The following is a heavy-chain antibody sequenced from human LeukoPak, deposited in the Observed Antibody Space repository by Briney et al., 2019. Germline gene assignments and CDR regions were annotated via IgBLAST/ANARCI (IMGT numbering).Heavy chain of an antibody. J-gene: IGHJ4*02. CDR2: INHSGST. V-gene: IGHV4-34*01. CDR3: ARGRGGTVNY. D-gene: IGHD4-17*01. Sequence: PSETLSLTCAVYGGSFSGYYWSWIRQPPGKGLEWIGEINHSGSTNYNPSLKSRVTISVDTSKNQFSPKLSSVTAADTAVYYCARGRGGTVNYWGQGTLVTVSS. CDR1: GGSFSGYY.